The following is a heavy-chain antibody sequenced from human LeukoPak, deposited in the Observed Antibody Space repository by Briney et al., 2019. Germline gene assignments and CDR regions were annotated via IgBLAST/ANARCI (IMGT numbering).Heavy chain of an antibody. Sequence: GGSLRLSCAASGFTFSSYAMIWVRQAPGKGLEWVSCISGSGGSTYYADSVKGRFTISRDNSKNTLYLQMNSLRAEDTAVYYCARGEIAVAGMGAYFDYWGQGTLVTVSS. D-gene: IGHD6-19*01. CDR1: GFTFSSYA. CDR3: ARGEIAVAGMGAYFDY. J-gene: IGHJ4*02. CDR2: ISGSGGST. V-gene: IGHV3-23*01.